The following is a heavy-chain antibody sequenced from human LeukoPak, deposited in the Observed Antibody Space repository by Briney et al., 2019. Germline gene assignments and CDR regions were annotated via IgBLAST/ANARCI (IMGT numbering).Heavy chain of an antibody. CDR1: GFTFSSYG. CDR2: IRYDGSNK. D-gene: IGHD1-7*01. V-gene: IGHV3-30*02. J-gene: IGHJ3*02. Sequence: GGSLRPSCAASGFTFSSYGMHWVRQAPGKGLEWVAFIRYDGSNKYYADSVKGRFTISRDNSKNTLYLQMNSLRAEDTAVYYCAKLELPADAFDIWGQGTMVTVSS. CDR3: AKLELPADAFDI.